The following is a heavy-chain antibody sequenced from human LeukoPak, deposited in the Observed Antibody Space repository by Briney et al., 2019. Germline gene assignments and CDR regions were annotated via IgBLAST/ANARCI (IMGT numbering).Heavy chain of an antibody. D-gene: IGHD1-7*01. CDR1: GGSISGSSYY. Sequence: SETLSLTCTVSGGSISGSSYYWGWIRQPPGKGLEWFGSIYYSGSTYYNPSLKSRVTISVDTSKNQFSLKLNAVTATDTAVYYCARAYNWNSYYFDYWGQGTLVSVSS. CDR3: ARAYNWNSYYFDY. J-gene: IGHJ4*02. CDR2: IYYSGST. V-gene: IGHV4-39*01.